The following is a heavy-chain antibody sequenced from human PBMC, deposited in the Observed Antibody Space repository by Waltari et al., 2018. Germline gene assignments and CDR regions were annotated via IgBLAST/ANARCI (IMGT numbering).Heavy chain of an antibody. V-gene: IGHV4-39*01. CDR3: ARRSAILGCGEQHVEGMDV. Sequence: QLQLQESGPGLVKPSETLSLTCTVSGGSISSSSYYWGWIRQPPGKGLEWIGSIYYSGSTYYNPCLKSRVTISVDTSKNQFSLKLSSVTAADTAVYYCARRSAILGCGEQHVEGMDVWGQGTTVTVSS. CDR2: IYYSGST. D-gene: IGHD3-10*01. J-gene: IGHJ6*02. CDR1: GGSISSSSYY.